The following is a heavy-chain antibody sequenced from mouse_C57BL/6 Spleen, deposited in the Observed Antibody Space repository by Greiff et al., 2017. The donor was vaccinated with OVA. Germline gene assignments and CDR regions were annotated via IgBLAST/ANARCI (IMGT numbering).Heavy chain of an antibody. CDR3: AREGGYLDY. J-gene: IGHJ2*01. V-gene: IGHV3-6*01. Sequence: EVQVVESGPGLVKPSPSLSLTCSVTGYSITSGYYWNWIRQFPGNQLEWMGYISYDGSNNYNPSLKNRISITRDTSKNQFFLKLNSVTTEDTATYYCAREGGYLDYWGQGTTLTVSS. CDR2: ISYDGSN. CDR1: GYSITSGYY.